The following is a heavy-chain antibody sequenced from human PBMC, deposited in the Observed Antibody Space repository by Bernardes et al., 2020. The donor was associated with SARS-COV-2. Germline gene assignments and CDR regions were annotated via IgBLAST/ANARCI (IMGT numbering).Heavy chain of an antibody. CDR1: GFTFSSYG. J-gene: IGHJ6*02. CDR2: ISYDGSNK. V-gene: IGHV3-30*18. Sequence: GILRLSCAASGFTFSSYGMHWVRQAPGKGLEWVAVISYDGSNKYYADSVKGRFTISRDNSKNTLYLQMNSLRAEDTAVYYCAKDLAAPQSYYYGMDVWGQGTTVTVSS. CDR3: AKDLAAPQSYYYGMDV. D-gene: IGHD2-15*01.